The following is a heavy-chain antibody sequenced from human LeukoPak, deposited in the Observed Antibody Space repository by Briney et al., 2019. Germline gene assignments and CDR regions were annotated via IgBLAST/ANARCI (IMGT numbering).Heavy chain of an antibody. D-gene: IGHD3-16*01. V-gene: IGHV3-23*01. J-gene: IGHJ3*02. CDR2: ISGSGGST. CDR1: GFTLSSYG. CDR3: ARAFKPRDAFDI. Sequence: PGGSLRLSCAASGFTLSSYGMSWVRQAPGKGLEWVSAISGSGGSTYYADSVKGRFTISRDNSKNTLYLQMNSLRAEDTAVYYCARAFKPRDAFDIWGQGTMVTVSS.